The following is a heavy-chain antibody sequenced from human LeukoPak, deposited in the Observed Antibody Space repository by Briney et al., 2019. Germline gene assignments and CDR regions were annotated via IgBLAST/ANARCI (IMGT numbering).Heavy chain of an antibody. CDR2: IYYSGST. Sequence: LETLSLTCSVSDGSLNSYYWNWIRRPPGKGLEWIGYIYYSGSTNCNPSLKSRVTISVDTSKNQFSLNLSSVTAADTAVYYCARASAVAGMVDYWGQGTLVTVSS. J-gene: IGHJ4*02. CDR1: DGSLNSYY. D-gene: IGHD6-19*01. V-gene: IGHV4-59*01. CDR3: ARASAVAGMVDY.